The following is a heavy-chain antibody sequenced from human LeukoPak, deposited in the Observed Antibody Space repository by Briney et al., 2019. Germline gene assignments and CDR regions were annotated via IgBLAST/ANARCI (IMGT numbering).Heavy chain of an antibody. CDR1: GYTFTSYD. Sequence: GASVKVSCKASGYTFTSYDINWVRQAAGHGLEWMGYMNPNTGNTGYAQKFQGRVTITRSTSITTAYMELSSLRFEDTAVYYCARGYSGTYYRSDYWGQGTLVTVSS. V-gene: IGHV1-8*03. CDR2: MNPNTGNT. D-gene: IGHD3-10*01. J-gene: IGHJ4*02. CDR3: ARGYSGTYYRSDY.